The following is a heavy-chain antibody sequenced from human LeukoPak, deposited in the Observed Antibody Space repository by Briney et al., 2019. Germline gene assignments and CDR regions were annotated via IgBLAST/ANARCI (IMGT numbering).Heavy chain of an antibody. J-gene: IGHJ4*02. V-gene: IGHV3-11*05. CDR3: AKDIQGAN. D-gene: IGHD5-18*01. CDR2: ISDRSSYT. CDR1: GFTFSDYY. Sequence: PGGSLRLSCTASGFTFSDYYMSWIRQAPGKGLEWLSYISDRSSYTDYADSVEGRFTISRDNSKNTVYLQMNSLRAEDTALYYCAKDIQGANWGQGTLVTVSS.